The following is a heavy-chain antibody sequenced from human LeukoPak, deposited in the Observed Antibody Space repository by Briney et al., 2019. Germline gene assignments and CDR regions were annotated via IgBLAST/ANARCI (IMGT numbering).Heavy chain of an antibody. V-gene: IGHV4-39*07. CDR1: GGSISSSSYY. J-gene: IGHJ2*01. CDR3: ARDERKWGWYFDL. Sequence: SETLSLTCTVSGGSISSSSYYWGWIRQPPGKGLEWIGSIYYSGSTYYNPSLKSRVTISVDTSKNQFSLKLSSVTAADTAVYYCARDERKWGWYFDLWGRGTLVTVSS. CDR2: IYYSGST. D-gene: IGHD1-26*01.